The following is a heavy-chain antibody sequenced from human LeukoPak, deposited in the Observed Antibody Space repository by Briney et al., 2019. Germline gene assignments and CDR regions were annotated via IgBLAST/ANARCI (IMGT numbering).Heavy chain of an antibody. V-gene: IGHV1-2*02. CDR3: AREDVVRGANWFDP. CDR2: INPNSGGT. D-gene: IGHD3-10*01. CDR1: GYTFTNYG. J-gene: IGHJ5*02. Sequence: GASVKVSCKASGYTFTNYGITWVRQAPGQGLEWMGWINPNSGGTNYAQKFQGRVTMTRDTSISTAYMELSRLRSDDTAVYYCAREDVVRGANWFDPWGQGTLVTVSS.